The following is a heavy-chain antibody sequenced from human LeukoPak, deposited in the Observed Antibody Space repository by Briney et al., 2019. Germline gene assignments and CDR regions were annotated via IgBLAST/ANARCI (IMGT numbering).Heavy chain of an antibody. Sequence: GGSLRLSCAASGFTFSNIWMSWVRQAPGKGLEWVANIKHDGSETNYVDSVKGRFTISRDNAKNSLHLQMTSLRAEDTAVYYCAKNGGPHGMDVWGQGTTVTVSS. D-gene: IGHD3-10*01. J-gene: IGHJ6*02. CDR3: AKNGGPHGMDV. CDR1: GFTFSNIW. V-gene: IGHV3-7*02. CDR2: IKHDGSET.